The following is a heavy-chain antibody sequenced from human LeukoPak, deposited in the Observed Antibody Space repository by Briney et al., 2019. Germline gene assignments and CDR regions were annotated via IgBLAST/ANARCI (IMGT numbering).Heavy chain of an antibody. V-gene: IGHV1-69*13. J-gene: IGHJ5*02. D-gene: IGHD3-10*01. CDR3: ARVLLWFGEPNNWFDP. CDR2: IIPIFGTA. Sequence: SVKVSCKASGGTFSSYAISWVRQAPGQGLEWMGRIIPIFGTANYAQKFQGRVTITADESTSTAYMELSSLRSEDTAVYYCARVLLWFGEPNNWFDPWGQGTLVTVSS. CDR1: GGTFSSYA.